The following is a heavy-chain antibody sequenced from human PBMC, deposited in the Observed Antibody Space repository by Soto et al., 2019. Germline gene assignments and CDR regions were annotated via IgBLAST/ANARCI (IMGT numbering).Heavy chain of an antibody. D-gene: IGHD3-10*01. Sequence: QVQLVQSGAEVKRPGASVKVSCRASGYIFTKFPIHWVRQAPGQRLEWMGWINPANGDTGYSQSFQGRVTISRDTSANTAYMELNSLESGETAVYYCARKDYYAAGTYYFGNWGQGTLITVSS. CDR3: ARKDYYAAGTYYFGN. V-gene: IGHV1-3*01. J-gene: IGHJ4*02. CDR2: INPANGDT. CDR1: GYIFTKFP.